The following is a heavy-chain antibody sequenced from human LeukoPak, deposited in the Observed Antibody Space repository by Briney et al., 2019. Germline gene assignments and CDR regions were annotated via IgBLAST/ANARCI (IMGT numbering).Heavy chain of an antibody. V-gene: IGHV4-34*01. CDR1: GGSFSGYY. J-gene: IGHJ4*02. D-gene: IGHD5-12*01. CDR3: ARVGMATSNY. CDR2: INHSGST. Sequence: SETLSLTCAVYGGSFSGYYWSWIRQPPGKGLEGIGEINHSGSTNYNPSLKSRVTISVDTSKNQFSLKLSSVTAADTAVYYCARVGMATSNYWGQGTLVTVSS.